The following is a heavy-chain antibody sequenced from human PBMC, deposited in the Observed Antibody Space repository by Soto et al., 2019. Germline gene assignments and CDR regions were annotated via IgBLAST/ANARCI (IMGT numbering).Heavy chain of an antibody. V-gene: IGHV3-30-3*01. Sequence: GGSLSPSCAASGFTFSSYSMHWVLQAPGKGLEWVAVISYDGSNKYYADSVKGRFTISRDNSKNTLYLQMNSLRAEETAVYYCARDLIVYSNYYGMDVWGQGTTVTVS. J-gene: IGHJ6*02. CDR1: GFTFSSYS. CDR3: ARDLIVYSNYYGMDV. CDR2: ISYDGSNK. D-gene: IGHD3-22*01.